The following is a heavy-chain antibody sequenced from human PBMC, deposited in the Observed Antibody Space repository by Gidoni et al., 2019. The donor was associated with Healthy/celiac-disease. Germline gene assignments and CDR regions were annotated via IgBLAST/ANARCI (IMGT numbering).Heavy chain of an antibody. CDR3: ARVWSGSYYRYFDY. CDR1: GGSISSYY. Sequence: QVQLQESGPGLVKPSETLSLTCTVSGGSISSYYWSWIRQPPGKGLEWIGYIYYSGSTNYNPSRKSRVTISVDTSKNQFSLKLSSVTAADTAVYYCARVWSGSYYRYFDYWGQGTLVTVSS. J-gene: IGHJ4*02. CDR2: IYYSGST. V-gene: IGHV4-59*01. D-gene: IGHD1-26*01.